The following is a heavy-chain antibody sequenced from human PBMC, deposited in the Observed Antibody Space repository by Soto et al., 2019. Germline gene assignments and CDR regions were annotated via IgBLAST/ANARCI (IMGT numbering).Heavy chain of an antibody. CDR3: ARNLMTTVTPYWYFDY. J-gene: IGHJ4*02. D-gene: IGHD4-4*01. Sequence: SVKVSCKASGGTFSSYAISWVRQAPGQGLEWMGGIIPIFGTANYAQKFQGRVTITADESTSTAYMGLSSLRSEDTAVYYCARNLMTTVTPYWYFDYWGQGTLVTVSS. CDR1: GGTFSSYA. V-gene: IGHV1-69*13. CDR2: IIPIFGTA.